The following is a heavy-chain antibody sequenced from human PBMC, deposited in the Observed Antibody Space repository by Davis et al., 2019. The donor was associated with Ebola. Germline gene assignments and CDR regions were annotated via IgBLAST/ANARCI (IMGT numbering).Heavy chain of an antibody. D-gene: IGHD2-2*01. J-gene: IGHJ4*02. CDR1: GYTFTSYW. V-gene: IGHV5-51*01. CDR3: ARHVRGYCTSSSCYFDY. CDR2: IYPSDSDT. Sequence: GESLKISCKGSGYTFTSYWIAWVRQMPGKGLEWMGIIYPSDSDTRYRPSFQGQVTISVDKSISTAYLQWSSLKASDTAMYFCARHVRGYCTSSSCYFDYWGQGTLVTVSS.